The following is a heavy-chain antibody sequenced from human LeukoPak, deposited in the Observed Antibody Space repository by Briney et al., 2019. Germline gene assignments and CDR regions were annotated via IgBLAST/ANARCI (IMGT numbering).Heavy chain of an antibody. V-gene: IGHV3-30-3*01. CDR3: ARDPLYSGSYSRVYYYYMDV. D-gene: IGHD1-26*01. CDR2: ISYDGSNK. Sequence: GGSLRLSCAASGFTFSSYAMHWVRQAPGKGLEWVAVISYDGSNKYYADSVKGRFTISRDNSKNTLYLQMNSLRAEDTAVYYCARDPLYSGSYSRVYYYYMDVWGKGTTVTVSS. J-gene: IGHJ6*03. CDR1: GFTFSSYA.